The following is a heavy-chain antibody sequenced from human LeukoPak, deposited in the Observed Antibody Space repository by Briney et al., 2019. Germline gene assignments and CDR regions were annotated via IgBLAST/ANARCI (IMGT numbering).Heavy chain of an antibody. CDR1: GGSISSYY. J-gene: IGHJ4*02. Sequence: KASETLSLTCTVSGGSISSYYWSWIRQPAGKGLEWIGRIYSTGSTNYNPSLKSRVTMSVDTSKNQFSLRLRSVTAADTAAYYCARQIASAGTAGFDFWGQGALVTVSS. CDR2: IYSTGST. D-gene: IGHD6-13*01. CDR3: ARQIASAGTAGFDF. V-gene: IGHV4-4*07.